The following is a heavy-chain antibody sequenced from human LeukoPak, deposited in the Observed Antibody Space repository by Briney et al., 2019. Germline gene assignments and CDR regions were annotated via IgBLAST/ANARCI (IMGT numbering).Heavy chain of an antibody. Sequence: PSETLSLTCTVSGGSISSYYWSWLRQPPGKGLEWIGYIYYSGSTNYNPSLKSRVTISVDTSKNQFSLKLSSVTAADTAVYYCARVRSSRRFDPWGQGTLVTVSS. CDR3: ARVRSSRRFDP. V-gene: IGHV4-59*01. D-gene: IGHD6-13*01. CDR2: IYYSGST. CDR1: GGSISSYY. J-gene: IGHJ5*02.